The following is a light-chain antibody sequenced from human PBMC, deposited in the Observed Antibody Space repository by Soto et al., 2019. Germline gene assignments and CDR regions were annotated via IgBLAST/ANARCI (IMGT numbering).Light chain of an antibody. Sequence: QLVLTQPPSASETPGQTVSISCSGSNSNIASNTVNWYQHLPGTAPKLLIYYNNQRPSGVPDRFSGSKSGTSASLAISGLQSEDESDYYCAAWDDTLKRYVFGTGTNLTVL. CDR3: AAWDDTLKRYV. CDR2: YNN. V-gene: IGLV1-44*01. J-gene: IGLJ1*01. CDR1: NSNIASNT.